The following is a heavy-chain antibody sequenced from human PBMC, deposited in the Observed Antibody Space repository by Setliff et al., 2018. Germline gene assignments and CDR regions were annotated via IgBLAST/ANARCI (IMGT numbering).Heavy chain of an antibody. Sequence: GGSLRLSCAASGFTFSNYAMSWVRQTPGKGLEWVSAISGSGGTTYYTDSVKGRFTISRDSSKSTLYLQMNSLRAEDTAIYYCVKGGDSGSYFTHWGQGTLVTVSS. V-gene: IGHV3-23*01. J-gene: IGHJ4*01. CDR2: ISGSGGTT. CDR1: GFTFSNYA. CDR3: VKGGDSGSYFTH. D-gene: IGHD1-26*01.